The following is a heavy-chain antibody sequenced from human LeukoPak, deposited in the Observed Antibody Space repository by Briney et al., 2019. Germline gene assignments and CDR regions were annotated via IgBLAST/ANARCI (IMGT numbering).Heavy chain of an antibody. CDR3: AREGGRSNRHFDY. CDR1: GYTFTGYF. D-gene: IGHD3-16*01. Sequence: ASVKVSCKASGYTFTGYFMHWVRQAPGQGLEWMGWINPNSGGTNYAQKFQGRVTMTRDTSTSTVYMELSSLRSEDTAVYYCAREGGRSNRHFDYWGQGTLVTVSS. CDR2: INPNSGGT. J-gene: IGHJ4*02. V-gene: IGHV1-2*02.